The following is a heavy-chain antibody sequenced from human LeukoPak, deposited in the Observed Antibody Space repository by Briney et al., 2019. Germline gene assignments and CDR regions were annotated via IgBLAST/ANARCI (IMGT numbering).Heavy chain of an antibody. CDR3: AKSLGLLVNDAFDI. Sequence: GGSLRLSCAASGFTFSDYYMSWIRQAPGKGLEWVSAISGSGGSTYYADSVKGRFTISRDNSKNTLYLQMNSLRAEDTAVYYCAKSLGLLVNDAFDIWGQGTMVTVSS. CDR1: GFTFSDYY. CDR2: ISGSGGST. D-gene: IGHD3-22*01. V-gene: IGHV3-23*01. J-gene: IGHJ3*02.